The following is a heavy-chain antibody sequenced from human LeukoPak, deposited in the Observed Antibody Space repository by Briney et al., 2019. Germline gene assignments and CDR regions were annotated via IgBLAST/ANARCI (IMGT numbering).Heavy chain of an antibody. V-gene: IGHV4-39*01. Sequence: PSETLSLTCTVSGGSISSSSYYWGWIRQPPGKGLEWIGSIYYSGSTYYNPSLKSRVTISVDTSKNQFSLKLSSVTAADTAVYYCARGGGGSGYYFDYWGQGTLVTVSS. CDR3: ARGGGGSGYYFDY. CDR2: IYYSGST. D-gene: IGHD3-22*01. J-gene: IGHJ4*02. CDR1: GGSISSSSYY.